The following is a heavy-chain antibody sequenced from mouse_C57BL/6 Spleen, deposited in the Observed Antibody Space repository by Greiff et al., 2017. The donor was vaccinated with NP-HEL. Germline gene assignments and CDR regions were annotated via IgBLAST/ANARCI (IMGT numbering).Heavy chain of an antibody. Sequence: DVQPVESGGGLVKPGGSLKLSCAASGFTFSDYGMHWVRQAPEKGLEWVAYISSGSSTIYFADTVKGRFTISRDNAKNTLFLQMTSLRSEDTAMYSCARTAQATFDYWGQGTTLTVSS. CDR3: ARTAQATFDY. CDR1: GFTFSDYG. CDR2: ISSGSSTI. D-gene: IGHD3-2*02. J-gene: IGHJ2*01. V-gene: IGHV5-17*01.